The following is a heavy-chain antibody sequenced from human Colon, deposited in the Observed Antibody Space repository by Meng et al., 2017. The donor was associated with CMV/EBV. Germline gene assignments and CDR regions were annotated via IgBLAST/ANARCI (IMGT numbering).Heavy chain of an antibody. CDR2: IGNRADSYTT. CDR1: GFTFSSYS. V-gene: IGHV3-72*01. J-gene: IGHJ3*01. Sequence: GESLKISCAASGFTFSSYSMNWVRQAPGKGLEWVGRIGNRADSYTTEYAASVKGRFTISRDDSENSLYLQMNSLKTEDTAIYYCTKGYSGLAIYAFDVWGQGTRVTVSS. D-gene: IGHD3-22*01. CDR3: TKGYSGLAIYAFDV.